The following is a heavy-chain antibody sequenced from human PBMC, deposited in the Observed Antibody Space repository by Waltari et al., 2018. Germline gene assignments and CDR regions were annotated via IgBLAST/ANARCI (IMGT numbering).Heavy chain of an antibody. Sequence: QVQLQQWGAEVMKPSEPLSLTCAVHGGSFSGYYWTWISQPPGKGLEWIGEINYSGNTNYISSLKTRLSISIDTSKNQFSLKLTSVTAADTAMYYCARHGRIRAVALIEYWGPGTLVTVSS. CDR1: GGSFSGYY. V-gene: IGHV4-34*01. CDR2: INYSGNT. D-gene: IGHD3-22*01. CDR3: ARHGRIRAVALIEY. J-gene: IGHJ4*02.